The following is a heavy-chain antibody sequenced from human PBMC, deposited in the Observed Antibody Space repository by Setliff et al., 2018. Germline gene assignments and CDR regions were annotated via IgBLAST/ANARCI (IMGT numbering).Heavy chain of an antibody. CDR1: GFTFSTYS. J-gene: IGHJ3*02. V-gene: IGHV3-21*04. CDR3: AKGGDWDDQHYAFDI. Sequence: PGGSLRLSCTASGFTFSTYSMNWVRQAPGKGLEWVSSISSRSTYIYYADSVKGRFTISRDNAKKSVYLQINDLRAEDTALYFCAKGGDWDDQHYAFDIWGQGTMVTVSS. CDR2: ISSRSTYI. D-gene: IGHD1-1*01.